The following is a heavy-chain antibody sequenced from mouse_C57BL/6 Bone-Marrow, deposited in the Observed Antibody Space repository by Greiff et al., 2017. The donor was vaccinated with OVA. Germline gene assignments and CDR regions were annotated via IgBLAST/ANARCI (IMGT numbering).Heavy chain of an antibody. D-gene: IGHD2-4*01. CDR3: ARDYDYDYAMDY. CDR1: GYTFPDYA. CDR2: ISTYYSDA. V-gene: IGHV1-67*01. J-gene: IGHJ4*01. Sequence: VQLQQFGPELVRPGVSVKISCTGSGYTFPDYAMHWVNQSHAQRLEWIGVISTYYSDAIYNQKFKDKATMTVDKSSSPAYMELASLTAEDSAVYDSARDYDYDYAMDYWGQGTSVTVSS.